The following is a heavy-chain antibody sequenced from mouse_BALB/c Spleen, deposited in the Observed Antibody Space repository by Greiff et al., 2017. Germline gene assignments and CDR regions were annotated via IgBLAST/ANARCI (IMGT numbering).Heavy chain of an antibody. CDR2: INPSNGGT. J-gene: IGHJ3*01. D-gene: IGHD1-1*01. V-gene: IGHV1S81*02. Sequence: VQRVESGAELVKPGASVKLSCKASGYAFTSYYMCGVKQRPGQGLVWIGEINPSNGGTNFNEKFKSKATLTVDKSSSTAYMQLSSLTSDDSAVYYCTRDYGSGRFAYWGQGTLVTVSA. CDR3: TRDYGSGRFAY. CDR1: GYAFTSYY.